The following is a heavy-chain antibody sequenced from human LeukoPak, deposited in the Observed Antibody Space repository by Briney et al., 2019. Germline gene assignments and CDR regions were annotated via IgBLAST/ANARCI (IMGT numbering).Heavy chain of an antibody. V-gene: IGHV3-23*01. Sequence: GGSLRLSCAASGFTFSNYDMSWVRQAPGKGLEWVSSISDSGGSTYYADSVKGRFTISRDNSKNTLYLQMTNLRAADTAVYYCAKDLSRAVAADWFDPWEQESLVTVSS. CDR2: ISDSGGST. CDR1: GFTFSNYD. J-gene: IGHJ5*02. D-gene: IGHD6-19*01. CDR3: AKDLSRAVAADWFDP.